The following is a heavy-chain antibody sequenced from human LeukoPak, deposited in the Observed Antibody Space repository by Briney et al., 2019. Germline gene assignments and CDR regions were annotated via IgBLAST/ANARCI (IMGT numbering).Heavy chain of an antibody. V-gene: IGHV4-34*01. Sequence: SETLSLTCAVYGGSFSGYYWSWICQPPGKGLEWIGEINHSGSTNYNPSLKSRVTISVDTSKNQFSLKLSSVTAADTAVYYCARGGVTGTTSPAFDIWGQGTMVTVSS. D-gene: IGHD1-20*01. CDR2: INHSGST. CDR1: GGSFSGYY. J-gene: IGHJ3*02. CDR3: ARGGVTGTTSPAFDI.